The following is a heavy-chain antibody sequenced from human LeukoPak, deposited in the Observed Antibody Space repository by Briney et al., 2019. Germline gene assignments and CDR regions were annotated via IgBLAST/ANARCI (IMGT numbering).Heavy chain of an antibody. D-gene: IGHD2-8*02. CDR1: GFTFSSYA. J-gene: IGHJ4*02. V-gene: IGHV3-30*04. Sequence: GGSLRLSCAASGFTFSSYAMHWVRQAPGKGLEWVAVISYDGSNKYYADSVRGRFTISRDNSKSTLSLQMNSLRAEDTAIYYCATYRQVLLPFESWGQGTLVTVSS. CDR3: ATYRQVLLPFES. CDR2: ISYDGSNK.